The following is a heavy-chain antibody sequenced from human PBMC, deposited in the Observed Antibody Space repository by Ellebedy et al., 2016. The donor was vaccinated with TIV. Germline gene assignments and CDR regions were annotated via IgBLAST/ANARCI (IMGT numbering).Heavy chain of an antibody. CDR1: GFTFDTYG. CDR3: ARLQMDGDSFDY. D-gene: IGHD4-11*01. V-gene: IGHV3-30*03. J-gene: IGHJ4*02. CDR2: VSYDGTNK. Sequence: GEPLKISCVASGFTFDTYGMHWVRQAPGKGLEWVALVSYDGTNKFYAESVKGRFTISRDNSNNTLYLEMNSLRSEDTAVYYCARLQMDGDSFDYWGQGTLVTVSS.